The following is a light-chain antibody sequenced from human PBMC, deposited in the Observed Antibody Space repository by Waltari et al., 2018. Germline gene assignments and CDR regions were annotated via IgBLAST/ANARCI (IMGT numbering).Light chain of an antibody. CDR3: SAWDDSRGGLWV. CDR1: TSTVGTNH. CDR2: KNL. V-gene: IGLV1-47*01. J-gene: IGLJ3*02. Sequence: QSLLTQPPSVSAAPGQQVTISCSGSTSTVGTNHVFCFQHFVGLAPRLLIYKNLERPSGVSDRFSASKSGTSASLFIAGLRSEDEALYYCSAWDDSRGGLWVFGGGTRVTVL.